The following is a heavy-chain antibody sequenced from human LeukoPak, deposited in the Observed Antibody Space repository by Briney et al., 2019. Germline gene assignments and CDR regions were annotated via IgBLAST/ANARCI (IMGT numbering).Heavy chain of an antibody. CDR1: GSSISNYY. D-gene: IGHD1-14*01. V-gene: IGHV4-4*07. CDR3: ARVIPEAGFDP. J-gene: IGHJ5*02. CDR2: MSSSGTT. Sequence: SETLSLTCSVSGSSISNYYWSWIRQSAGKGLEWIGRMSSSGTTNYNPSLESRVTMSVHTSKNQFSLKLSSVTAADTAVYYCARVIPEAGFDPWGEGTLVTVSS.